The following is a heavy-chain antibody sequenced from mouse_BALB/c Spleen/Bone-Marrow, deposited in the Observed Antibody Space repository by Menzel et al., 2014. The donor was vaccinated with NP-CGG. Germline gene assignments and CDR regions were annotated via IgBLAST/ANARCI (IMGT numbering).Heavy chain of an antibody. D-gene: IGHD2-10*02. V-gene: IGHV2-3*01. CDR2: IWGDGTT. CDR3: AKGEYAKRYYAMDY. CDR1: GFSLTSYG. Sequence: VNLVESGPGLVAPSQSLSITCTVSGFSLTSYGVSWVRPPPGKGLEWLGVIWGDGTTNYHSALISRLSISKDNSKSQVFLKLNSLQTDATATYYCAKGEYAKRYYAMDYWGQGTSVTVSS. J-gene: IGHJ4*01.